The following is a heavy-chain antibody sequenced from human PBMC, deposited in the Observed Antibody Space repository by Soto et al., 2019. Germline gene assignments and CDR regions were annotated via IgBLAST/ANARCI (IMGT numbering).Heavy chain of an antibody. V-gene: IGHV1-8*01. J-gene: IGHJ5*02. D-gene: IGHD3-16*01. CDR1: GYTFTSYD. CDR3: AGGLAMTWVGGESGFDP. Sequence: QVQLVQSGAEVKKPGASVKVSCKASGYTFTSYDINWVRQATGQGLEWMGWMNPNSGNTGYAQKFQGRVTMTRNTTMSTAYMELSSLTSKDAAEYYGAGGLAMTWVGGESGFDPWGQGTLVTVSS. CDR2: MNPNSGNT.